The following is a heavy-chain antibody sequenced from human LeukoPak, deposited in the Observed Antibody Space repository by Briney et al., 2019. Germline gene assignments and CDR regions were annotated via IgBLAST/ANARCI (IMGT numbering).Heavy chain of an antibody. CDR2: IYYSGST. CDR3: ARLWGYSQNWFDP. J-gene: IGHJ5*02. V-gene: IGHV4-39*01. Sequence: SETLSLTCTVSGGSISSSSYYWGWIRQPPGTGLEWIGSIYYSGSTYYNPSLKSRVTISVDTSKNQFSLKLSSVTAADTAVYYCARLWGYSQNWFDPWGQGTLVTVSS. D-gene: IGHD5-18*01. CDR1: GGSISSSSYY.